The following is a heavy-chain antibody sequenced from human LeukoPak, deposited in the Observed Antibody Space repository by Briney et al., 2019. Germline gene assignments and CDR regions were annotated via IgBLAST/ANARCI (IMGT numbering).Heavy chain of an antibody. D-gene: IGHD2-21*01. V-gene: IGHV4-39*01. Sequence: PSETLSLTCTVSGGSISSNGYYWGWIRQPPGKGLEWIGSIYYSGTTFDNPSLKSRVTISVDTSKNQFSLKLSSVTAADTAVYYCARPQAPHCGGDCSYSDYWGQGTLVTVSS. CDR1: GGSISSNGYY. CDR2: IYYSGTT. CDR3: ARPQAPHCGGDCSYSDY. J-gene: IGHJ4*02.